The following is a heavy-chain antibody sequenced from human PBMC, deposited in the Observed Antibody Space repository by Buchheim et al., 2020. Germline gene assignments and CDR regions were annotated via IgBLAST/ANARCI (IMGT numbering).Heavy chain of an antibody. J-gene: IGHJ6*02. Sequence: QVQLVQSGAEVKKPGSSVKVSCKASGGTFSSYAISWVRQAPGQGLEWMGGIIPIFGTATYAQKFQGRVTITADESTSPAYMELSSLRSEDTAVYYCARLEDTAMVRMAGLGWYYYGMDVWGQGTT. D-gene: IGHD5-18*01. V-gene: IGHV1-69*01. CDR2: IIPIFGTA. CDR1: GGTFSSYA. CDR3: ARLEDTAMVRMAGLGWYYYGMDV.